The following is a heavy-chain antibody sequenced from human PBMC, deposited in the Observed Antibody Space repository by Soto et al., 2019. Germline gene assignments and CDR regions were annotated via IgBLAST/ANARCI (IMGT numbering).Heavy chain of an antibody. V-gene: IGHV3-33*01. CDR1: GFTFSSYG. CDR2: IWYDGSTK. Sequence: QVQLVESGGGVVQPGRSLRLSCAASGFTFSSYGMHWVRQAPGKGLEWVAVIWYDGSTKYYADSVKGRFTISRDNSKNMLYMQMNSLRAEETAVYYSARDPGIIPVPLDYYYYGMDVWGQGTTVTVSS. J-gene: IGHJ6*02. D-gene: IGHD3-3*01. CDR3: ARDPGIIPVPLDYYYYGMDV.